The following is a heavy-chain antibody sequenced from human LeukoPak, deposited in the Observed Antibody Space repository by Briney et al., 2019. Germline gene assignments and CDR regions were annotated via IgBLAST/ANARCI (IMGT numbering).Heavy chain of an antibody. V-gene: IGHV4-59*01. D-gene: IGHD5-12*01. CDR1: GGSINNYY. CDR3: ARGGYSRGTFDF. J-gene: IGHJ4*02. Sequence: SETLSLTCTVSGGSINNYYWSWIRQPPGKGLEWIGYIFHSGDTNSNPSLKSRVTISVDTSKNQFSLSLRSLTAADTAVYFCARGGYSRGTFDFWGQGTLVAVSS. CDR2: IFHSGDT.